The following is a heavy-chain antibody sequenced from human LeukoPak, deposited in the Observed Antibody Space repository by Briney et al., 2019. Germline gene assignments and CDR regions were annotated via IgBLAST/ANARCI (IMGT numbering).Heavy chain of an antibody. CDR1: GFPFSSYW. CDR3: AKDGSGAGYRYMDV. V-gene: IGHV3-7*03. CDR2: IKQDGSET. J-gene: IGHJ6*03. D-gene: IGHD3-10*01. Sequence: GGSLRLSCAASGFPFSSYWMAWVRQAPGQGLEWVANIKQDGSETNYVDSVKGRFTISRDNAKNSLYLQMNSLRAEDTALYYCAKDGSGAGYRYMDVWGKGTTVTVSS.